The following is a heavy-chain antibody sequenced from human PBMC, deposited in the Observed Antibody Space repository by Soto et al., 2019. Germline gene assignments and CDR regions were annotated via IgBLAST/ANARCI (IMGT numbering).Heavy chain of an antibody. CDR2: IWYDGSNK. J-gene: IGHJ3*02. Sequence: QVQLVESGGGVVQPGRSLRLSCAASGFTVSSYGMHWVRQAPGKGLEWVAVIWYDGSNKYYADSVKGRFTISRDNSKNTLYLQMNSLRAEHTAVYYCARERGATAFDIWGQGTMVTVSS. CDR3: ARERGATAFDI. V-gene: IGHV3-33*01. D-gene: IGHD1-26*01. CDR1: GFTVSSYG.